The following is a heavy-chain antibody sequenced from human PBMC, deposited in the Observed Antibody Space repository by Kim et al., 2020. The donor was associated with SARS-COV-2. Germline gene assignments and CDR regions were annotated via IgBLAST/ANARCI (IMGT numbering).Heavy chain of an antibody. CDR1: GFAFDDYA. V-gene: IGHV3-9*01. Sequence: GGSLRLSCAASGFAFDDYAMHWVRQSPGNGLEWVSGITWNGRDLGYADSVRGRFTISRDNAKNSLSLEMNSLQPEDTAFYYCTKDMDASGIAADGYFQHWGQGTLVTVS. J-gene: IGHJ1*01. CDR2: ITWNGRDL. D-gene: IGHD6-13*01. CDR3: TKDMDASGIAADGYFQH.